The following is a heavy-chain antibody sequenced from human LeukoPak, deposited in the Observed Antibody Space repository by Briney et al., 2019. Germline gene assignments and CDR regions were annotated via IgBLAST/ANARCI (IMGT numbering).Heavy chain of an antibody. J-gene: IGHJ4*02. CDR2: ISGSGGST. CDR3: AKDVWSCSSATGWDY. Sequence: GGSLRLSCAASGFTFSLYTMNWVRQAPGKGLEWVSAISGSGGSTYYADSVKGRFTISRDNSKHTLYLQMNSLRPEDTAVYYCAKDVWSCSSATGWDYWGPGTLVTVSS. D-gene: IGHD6-25*01. V-gene: IGHV3-23*01. CDR1: GFTFSLYT.